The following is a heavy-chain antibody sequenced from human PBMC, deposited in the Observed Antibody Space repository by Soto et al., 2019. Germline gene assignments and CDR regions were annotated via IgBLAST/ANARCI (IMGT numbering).Heavy chain of an antibody. CDR1: GFTFSSYG. CDR2: IWYDGSNK. V-gene: IGHV3-33*01. D-gene: IGHD3-10*01. Sequence: GGSLRLSCAASGFTFSSYGMHWVRQAPGKGLEWVAVIWYDGSNKYYADSVKGRFTISRDNSKNTLYLQMNSLRAEDTAVYYCARDSKPYVTMVRGVKGAFDYWGQGTLVTVSS. J-gene: IGHJ4*02. CDR3: ARDSKPYVTMVRGVKGAFDY.